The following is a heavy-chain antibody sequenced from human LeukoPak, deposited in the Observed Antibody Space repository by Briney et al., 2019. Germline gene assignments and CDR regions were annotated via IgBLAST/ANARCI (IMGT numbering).Heavy chain of an antibody. CDR3: ARTTIAAAYSDAFDI. CDR1: GGSFSGYY. Sequence: SETLSLTCAVYGGSFSGYYWSWVRQPPGKGLEWIGEINHSGSTNYNPSLKSRVTISVDTSKNQFSLKLSSVTAADTAVYYCARTTIAAAYSDAFDIWGQGTMVTVSS. D-gene: IGHD6-13*01. J-gene: IGHJ3*02. V-gene: IGHV4-34*01. CDR2: INHSGST.